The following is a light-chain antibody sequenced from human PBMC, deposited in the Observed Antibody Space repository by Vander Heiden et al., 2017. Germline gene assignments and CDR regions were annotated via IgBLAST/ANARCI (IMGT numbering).Light chain of an antibody. Sequence: AIQLTQSPSSLSASVGDRVTITCRASQGISSALAWYQQKPGKAPKLLIYDASSLESGVPSRCSGSGAGTDFTLTISSLQPEDFANYYCQQFNSYPHENTFGQGTKLEIK. CDR1: QGISSA. CDR2: DAS. J-gene: IGKJ2*01. V-gene: IGKV1-13*02. CDR3: QQFNSYPHENT.